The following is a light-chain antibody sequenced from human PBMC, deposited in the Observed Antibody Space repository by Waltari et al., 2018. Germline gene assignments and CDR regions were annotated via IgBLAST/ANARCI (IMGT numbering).Light chain of an antibody. CDR3: STWDDSLNGLV. CDR1: SPNIGLNA. CDR2: SNS. J-gene: IGLJ2*01. Sequence: QSVVTQPPSSSATPGQTVTLSCSGVSPNIGLNAVSWYQQLPGTAPKLLIYSNSQRPSGVPDRFSGSKSGASASLAISGLQSEDEADYYCSTWDDSLNGLVFGGGTKLTVL. V-gene: IGLV1-44*01.